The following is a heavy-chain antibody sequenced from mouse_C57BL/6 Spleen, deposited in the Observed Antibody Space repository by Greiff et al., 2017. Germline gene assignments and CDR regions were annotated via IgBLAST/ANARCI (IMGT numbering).Heavy chain of an antibody. V-gene: IGHV1-82*01. CDR2: IYPGDGDT. J-gene: IGHJ2*01. D-gene: IGHD1-1*01. Sequence: QVQLQQSGPELVKPGASVKISCKASGYAFSSSWMNWVKQRPGKGLEWIGRIYPGDGDTNYNGKFKGKATLTADKSSSTAYMQLSSLTSEDSAVYFCARWGYGSSYDYWGKGTTLTVSS. CDR1: GYAFSSSW. CDR3: ARWGYGSSYDY.